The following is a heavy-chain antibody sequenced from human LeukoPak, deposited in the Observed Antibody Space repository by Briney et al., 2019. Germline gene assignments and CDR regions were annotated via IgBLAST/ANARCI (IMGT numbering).Heavy chain of an antibody. V-gene: IGHV3-48*03. CDR3: ATLVAVAAYNWFDP. J-gene: IGHJ5*02. CDR1: GFTFSSYE. CDR2: ISSSGSTI. Sequence: PGGSLRLSCAASGFTFSSYEMNWVRQAPGKGLEWVSYISSSGSTIYYADSVKGRFTISRDNAKNSLYLQMNSLRAEDTAVYYCATLVAVAAYNWFDPWGQGTLVTVSS. D-gene: IGHD2-15*01.